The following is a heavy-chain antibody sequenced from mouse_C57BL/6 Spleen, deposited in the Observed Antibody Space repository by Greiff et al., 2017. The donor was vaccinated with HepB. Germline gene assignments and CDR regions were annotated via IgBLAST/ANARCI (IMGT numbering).Heavy chain of an antibody. CDR2: ISGGGGNT. V-gene: IGHV5-9*01. Sequence: EVQLVESGGGLVKPGGSLKLSCAASGFTFSSYTMSWVRQTPEKRLEWVATISGGGGNTYYPDSVKGRFTISRDNAKNTLYLQMSSLRSEDTALYYCARQGYDYDEAWFAYWGQGTLVTVSA. CDR3: ARQGYDYDEAWFAY. D-gene: IGHD2-4*01. CDR1: GFTFSSYT. J-gene: IGHJ3*01.